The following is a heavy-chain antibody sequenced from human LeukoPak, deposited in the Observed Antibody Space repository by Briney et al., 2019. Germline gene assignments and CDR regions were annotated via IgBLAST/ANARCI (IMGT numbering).Heavy chain of an antibody. Sequence: ASVKVSCKASGYTFSNYYMHWVRQAPGQGLEWMGWINPNSGGTNYAQKFQGRVTMTRDTSISTAYMELSRLRSDDTAVYYCARDDSPRYSGYDSRWFDPWGQGTLVTVSS. V-gene: IGHV1-2*02. CDR1: GYTFSNYY. D-gene: IGHD5-12*01. CDR2: INPNSGGT. CDR3: ARDDSPRYSGYDSRWFDP. J-gene: IGHJ5*02.